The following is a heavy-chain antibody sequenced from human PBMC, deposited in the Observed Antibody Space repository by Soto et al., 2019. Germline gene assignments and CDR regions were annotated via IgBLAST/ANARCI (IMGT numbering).Heavy chain of an antibody. D-gene: IGHD6-13*01. CDR3: ARGPDGSTWGGGYYFDY. CDR1: AYTFTSYG. V-gene: IGHV1-18*01. Sequence: ASVKVSFKTSAYTFTSYGISWVRQAPGQGLEWMGWISTSNGYTNYAQKLQGRVTMTTDTSTSTAYMELRSLRSDVTAVYYCARGPDGSTWGGGYYFDYWGQGTLVTVSS. CDR2: ISTSNGYT. J-gene: IGHJ4*02.